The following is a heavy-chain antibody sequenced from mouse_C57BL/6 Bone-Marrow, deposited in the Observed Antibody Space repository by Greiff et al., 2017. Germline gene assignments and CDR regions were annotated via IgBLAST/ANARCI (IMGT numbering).Heavy chain of an antibody. J-gene: IGHJ4*01. D-gene: IGHD1-1*01. CDR1: GFNIKNTY. CDR2: IDPANGNT. CDR3: ARTIYYYGSSLYAMDY. V-gene: IGHV14-3*01. Sequence: EVMLVESVAELVRPGASVKLSCTASGFNIKNTYMHWVKQRPEQGLEWIGRIDPANGNTKYAPKFQGKATITADTSSNTAYLQLSSLTSEDTAIYYCARTIYYYGSSLYAMDYWGQGTSVTVSS.